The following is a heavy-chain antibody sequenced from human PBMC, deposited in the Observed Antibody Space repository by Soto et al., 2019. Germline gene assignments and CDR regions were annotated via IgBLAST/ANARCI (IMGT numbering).Heavy chain of an antibody. CDR3: AKDTSARRRKIYYYMDV. CDR1: GFTFSSYG. D-gene: IGHD3-10*01. CDR2: ISYDGSNK. Sequence: GGSLRLSCAASGFTFSSYGMHWVRQAPGKGLEWVAVISYDGSNKYYADSVKGRFTISRDNSKNTLYLQMNSLRAEDTAVYYCAKDTSARRRKIYYYMDVWGKGTTVTVS. J-gene: IGHJ6*03. V-gene: IGHV3-30*18.